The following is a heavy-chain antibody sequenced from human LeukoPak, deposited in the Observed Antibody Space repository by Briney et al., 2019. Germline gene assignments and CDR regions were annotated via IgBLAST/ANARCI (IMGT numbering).Heavy chain of an antibody. D-gene: IGHD1-26*01. CDR3: ARGARDGELLRVDY. CDR1: GYTFTSYY. CDR2: INPSGGST. J-gene: IGHJ4*02. Sequence: ASVKVSCKASGYTFTSYYMHWVRQAPGQGLEWMGIINPSGGSTSYAQKLQGRVTMTRDMSTSTVYMELSSLGSEDAAVYYCARGARDGELLRVDYWGQGTLVTVSS. V-gene: IGHV1-46*01.